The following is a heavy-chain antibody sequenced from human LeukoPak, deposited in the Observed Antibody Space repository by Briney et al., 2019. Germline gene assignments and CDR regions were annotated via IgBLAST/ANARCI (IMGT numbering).Heavy chain of an antibody. CDR1: GFTFSSYN. CDR2: ISSSGSTI. D-gene: IGHD5-18*01. J-gene: IGHJ5*01. CDR3: ATGGSEYRSDWFDS. Sequence: GGSLRLSCAASGFTFSSYNMNWVRQAPGKGLEWVSYISSSGSTIYYADSVKGRFTIFRDNAKSSLYLQMNSLRVEDTAVYYCATGGSEYRSDWFDSWGQGTLVNVAS. V-gene: IGHV3-48*01.